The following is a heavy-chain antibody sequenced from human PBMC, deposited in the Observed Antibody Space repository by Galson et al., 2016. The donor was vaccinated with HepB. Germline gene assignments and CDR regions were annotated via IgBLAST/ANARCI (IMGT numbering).Heavy chain of an antibody. CDR1: GFTFDDYV. CDR3: AREVTTVTTNFGMSV. D-gene: IGHD4-17*01. V-gene: IGHV3-43*02. Sequence: SLRLSCAASGFTFDDYVMHWVRQAPGKGLEWVSLISGDGTSTYYADSVKGRFIISRDNVRNSLFLEMKSLRVEDTGIYYCAREVTTVTTNFGMSVWGKGTSVTVSS. J-gene: IGHJ6*03. CDR2: ISGDGTST.